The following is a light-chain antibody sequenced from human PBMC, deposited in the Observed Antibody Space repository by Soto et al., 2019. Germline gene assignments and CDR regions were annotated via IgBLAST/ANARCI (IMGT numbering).Light chain of an antibody. CDR3: QQRDNWPWT. Sequence: EIVLTQSPATLSLSPGARATLSCRASQSIRSNLAWYQHKPGQAPRLLIYDASNRATGIPGRFSGSGSGTDFTLTISNLEPEDFAVYYCQQRDNWPWTFGQGAKVEIK. V-gene: IGKV3-11*01. CDR1: QSIRSN. J-gene: IGKJ1*01. CDR2: DAS.